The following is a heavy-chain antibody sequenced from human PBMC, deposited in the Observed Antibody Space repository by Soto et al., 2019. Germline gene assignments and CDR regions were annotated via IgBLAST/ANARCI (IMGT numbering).Heavy chain of an antibody. CDR3: ARGGLLWFGELSHYFDY. J-gene: IGHJ4*02. Sequence: SETLSLTCTVSGGSISSYYWSWIRQPPGEGLEWIGYIYYSGSTNYNPSLKSRVTISVDTSKNQFSLKLSSVTAADTAVYYCARGGLLWFGELSHYFDYWGQGTLVTVSS. CDR2: IYYSGST. D-gene: IGHD3-10*01. CDR1: GGSISSYY. V-gene: IGHV4-59*01.